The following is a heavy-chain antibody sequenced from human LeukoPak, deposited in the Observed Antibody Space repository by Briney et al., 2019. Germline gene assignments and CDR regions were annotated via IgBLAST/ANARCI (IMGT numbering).Heavy chain of an antibody. Sequence: PGGSLRLSCAASGFTFSGYSMNWVRQAPGKGLEWVSYISSRGTTIYYADSVKGRFTISRDNAKNSLYLQMNSLRAEDTAVYYCARLLNTAMVRAPDFWGQGTLVTVSS. CDR2: ISSRGTTI. CDR3: ARLLNTAMVRAPDF. D-gene: IGHD5-18*01. CDR1: GFTFSGYS. V-gene: IGHV3-48*01. J-gene: IGHJ4*02.